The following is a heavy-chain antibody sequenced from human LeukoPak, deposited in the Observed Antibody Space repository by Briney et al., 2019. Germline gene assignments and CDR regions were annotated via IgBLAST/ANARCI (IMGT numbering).Heavy chain of an antibody. J-gene: IGHJ4*02. CDR1: GFTFSSYS. Sequence: GGSLRLSCAASGFTFSSYSMNWVRQAPGKGLEWVSSISSSSSYIYYADSVKGRFTISRDNAKNSLYLQMNSLRAEDTAVYYCAKDLSGWYELDYWGQGTLVTVSS. CDR3: AKDLSGWYELDY. CDR2: ISSSSSYI. V-gene: IGHV3-21*01. D-gene: IGHD6-19*01.